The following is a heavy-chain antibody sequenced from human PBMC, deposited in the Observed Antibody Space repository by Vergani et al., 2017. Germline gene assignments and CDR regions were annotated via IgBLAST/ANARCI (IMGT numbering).Heavy chain of an antibody. D-gene: IGHD1-26*01. CDR3: ARLYSTTAYFDY. CDR2: IYSGGST. V-gene: IGHV3-66*02. CDR1: GFTVSSTY. J-gene: IGHJ4*02. Sequence: EVQLVESGGGLVQPGGSLRLSCAASGFTVSSTYMSWVRQAPGKGLEWVSVIYSGGSTYYADSVKGRFTISRDNSKNTLYLQMNSLRAEDTAVYYCARLYSTTAYFDYWGQGTLVTVSS.